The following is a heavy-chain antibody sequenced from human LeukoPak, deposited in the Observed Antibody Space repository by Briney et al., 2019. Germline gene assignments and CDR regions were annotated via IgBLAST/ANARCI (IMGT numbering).Heavy chain of an antibody. Sequence: GGSLRLSCAASEFTFSSYWMSWVRQAPGKGLEWVANIKQDGSEKYYVDSVKGRFTISRDNAKNSLYLQMNSLRAEDTAVYYCARDGRYSRRYHDFDYWGQGTLVTVSS. CDR1: EFTFSSYW. CDR2: IKQDGSEK. J-gene: IGHJ4*02. CDR3: ARDGRYSRRYHDFDY. V-gene: IGHV3-7*01. D-gene: IGHD2-2*01.